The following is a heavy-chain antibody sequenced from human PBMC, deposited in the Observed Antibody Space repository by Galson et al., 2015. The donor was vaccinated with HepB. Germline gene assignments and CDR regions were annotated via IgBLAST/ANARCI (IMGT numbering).Heavy chain of an antibody. D-gene: IGHD3-22*01. Sequence: SVKVSCKASGGTFSSHTFSWVRQAPGQGLEWMGGIIPIFGSGNYAQKLQGSVTITADASKSTTYMELSSLRSEDTAVYYCVRQYDTSGYYAYWGQGTLVTVSS. V-gene: IGHV1-69*13. J-gene: IGHJ4*02. CDR2: IIPIFGSG. CDR3: VRQYDTSGYYAY. CDR1: GGTFSSHT.